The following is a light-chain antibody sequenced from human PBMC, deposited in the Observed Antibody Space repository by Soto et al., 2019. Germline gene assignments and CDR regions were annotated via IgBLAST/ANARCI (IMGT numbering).Light chain of an antibody. CDR3: QHYYNWPYT. Sequence: EIVMTQSPVTLSVSPGERATLSCRASQSVSTNLAWYQQRPGQAPRLLIYGASTRDTGIPARFSGSGSGTDFTLTVSSLQSEDFAVYYCQHYYNWPYTFGQGTKLEIK. CDR1: QSVSTN. J-gene: IGKJ2*01. CDR2: GAS. V-gene: IGKV3-15*01.